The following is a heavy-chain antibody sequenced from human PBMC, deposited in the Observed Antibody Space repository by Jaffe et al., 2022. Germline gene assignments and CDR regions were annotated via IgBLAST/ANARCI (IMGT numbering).Heavy chain of an antibody. D-gene: IGHD3-10*01. CDR2: ISWDGGST. CDR1: GFTFDDYT. CDR3: AKDSQLYGSGSYSN. Sequence: EVQLVESGGVVVQPGGSLRLSCAASGFTFDDYTMHWVRQAPGKGLEWVSLISWDGGSTYYADSVKGRFTISRDNSKNSLYLQMNSLRTEDTALYYCAKDSQLYGSGSYSNWGQGTLVTVSS. V-gene: IGHV3-43*01. J-gene: IGHJ4*02.